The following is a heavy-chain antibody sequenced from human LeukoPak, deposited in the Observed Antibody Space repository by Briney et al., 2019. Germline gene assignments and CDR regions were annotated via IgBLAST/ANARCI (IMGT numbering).Heavy chain of an antibody. J-gene: IGHJ6*03. CDR1: GFTFSSYS. Sequence: PGGSLRLSCAASGFTFSSYSMNWVRQAPGKGLEWVSYISSSGSTIYYADSVKGRFTISRDNAKNSLYLQMNSLRAEDTAVYYCARVYYGSGSFRYYYYMDVWGKGTTVTISS. D-gene: IGHD3-10*01. V-gene: IGHV3-48*04. CDR2: ISSSGSTI. CDR3: ARVYYGSGSFRYYYYMDV.